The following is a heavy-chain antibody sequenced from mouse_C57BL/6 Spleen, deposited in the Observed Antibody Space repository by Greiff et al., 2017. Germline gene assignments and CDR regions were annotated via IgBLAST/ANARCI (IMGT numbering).Heavy chain of an antibody. V-gene: IGHV1-61*01. D-gene: IGHD4-1*01. CDR1: GYTFTSYW. CDR2: IYPSDSET. Sequence: VQLQQPGAELVRPGSSVKLSCKASGYTFTSYWLDWVKQRPGQGLEWIGNIYPSDSETHYNQKFKDKATLTVDKSSSTAYMQLSSLTSEDSAVYYCARSDWDGDYWGQGTTLTVSS. J-gene: IGHJ2*01. CDR3: ARSDWDGDY.